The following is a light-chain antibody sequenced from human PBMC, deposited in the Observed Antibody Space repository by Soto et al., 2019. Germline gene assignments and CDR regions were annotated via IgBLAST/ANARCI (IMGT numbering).Light chain of an antibody. Sequence: DIQVTQSPSSVSASVGDRVTITCRASQAIAGYLAWYQHKPGRTPELLIHGASRLQSGVPARFSGSGSGTDFTLIINSLQPEDFATYYCQQAYSFPITFGQGTRLDI. CDR1: QAIAGY. CDR2: GAS. J-gene: IGKJ5*01. CDR3: QQAYSFPIT. V-gene: IGKV1D-12*01.